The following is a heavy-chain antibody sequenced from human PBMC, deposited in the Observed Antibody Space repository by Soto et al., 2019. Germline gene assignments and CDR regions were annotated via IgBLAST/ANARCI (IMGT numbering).Heavy chain of an antibody. J-gene: IGHJ2*01. CDR3: ARCYCSVGSCFTCWHFDL. V-gene: IGHV1-18*01. Sequence: QVQVVQSGAEVKKPGASVKVACKASGYSFDTFGMSWVRQAPGQGREWMGWISIEKGDTNSAQKFQDRVTMTTDTATSTAYMELRSLTSDDTAVYYCARCYCSVGSCFTCWHFDLWGRGTLVTVSS. D-gene: IGHD2-15*01. CDR1: GYSFDTFG. CDR2: ISIEKGDT.